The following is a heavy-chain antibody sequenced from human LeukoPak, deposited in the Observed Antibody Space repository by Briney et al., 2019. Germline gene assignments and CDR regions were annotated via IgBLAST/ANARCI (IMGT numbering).Heavy chain of an antibody. CDR3: VRDFMYNTACTGC. V-gene: IGHV3-74*01. D-gene: IGHD5-18*01. CDR2: IRTDGSIT. CDR1: GFSFSVYW. Sequence: GGSLRLSCAASGFSFSVYWMHWVRQAPGKGPVWVSRIRTDGSITDYADFVKGRFTISRDNAKNTLYLQMNSLRAEDTAVYCVRDFMYNTACTGCWGQGTLVTVSS. J-gene: IGHJ4*02.